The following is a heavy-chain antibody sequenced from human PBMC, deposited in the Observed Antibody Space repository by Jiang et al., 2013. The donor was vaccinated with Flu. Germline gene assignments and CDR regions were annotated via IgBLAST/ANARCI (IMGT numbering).Heavy chain of an antibody. V-gene: IGHV3-48*02. CDR1: SSYS. CDR3: AREHVLRYFDWLPSLDY. Sequence: SSYSMNWVRQAPGKGLEWVSYISSSSSTIYYADSVKGRFTISRDNAKNSLYLQMNSLRDEDTAVYYCAREHVLRYFDWLPSLDYWGQGTLVTVSS. D-gene: IGHD3-9*01. J-gene: IGHJ4*02. CDR2: ISSSSSTI.